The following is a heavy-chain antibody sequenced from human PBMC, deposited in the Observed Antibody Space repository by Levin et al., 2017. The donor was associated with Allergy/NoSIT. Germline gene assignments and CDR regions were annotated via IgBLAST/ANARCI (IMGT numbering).Heavy chain of an antibody. CDR3: ARGRDSAKVGY. CDR2: HFHSGTS. CDR1: GGSVRGGGDI. J-gene: IGHJ4*02. Sequence: SQTLSLTCAVSGGSVRGGGDIWSWVRQHPGKGLEWIGSHFHSGTSYQNPSLRSRASTSLDTSANHFSLTLTSVTAADSAVYYCARGRDSAKVGYWGQGILVTVSS. V-gene: IGHV4-31*11. D-gene: IGHD2-15*01.